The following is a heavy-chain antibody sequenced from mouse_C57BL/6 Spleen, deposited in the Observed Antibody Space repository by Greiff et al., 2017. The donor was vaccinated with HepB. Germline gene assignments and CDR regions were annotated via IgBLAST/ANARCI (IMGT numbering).Heavy chain of an antibody. D-gene: IGHD2-12*01. CDR2: IDPENGDT. J-gene: IGHJ3*01. CDR3: TFLRLRFAY. V-gene: IGHV14-4*01. CDR1: GFNIKDDY. Sequence: EVQLQQSGAELVRPGASVKLSCTASGFNIKDDYMHWVKQRPEQGLEWIGWIDPENGDTEYASKFQGKATITADTSSNTAYLQLSSLTSEDTAVYYCTFLRLRFAYWGQGTLVTVSA.